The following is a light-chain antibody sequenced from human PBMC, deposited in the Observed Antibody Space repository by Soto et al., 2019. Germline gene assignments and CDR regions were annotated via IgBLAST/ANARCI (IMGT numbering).Light chain of an antibody. CDR3: SSYTSTITPVV. Sequence: QSALTPPASVSGSPGQSITISCTGTSSDVGGYNYVSWYQHYPGKAPKLMIYDVTNRPSGVSNRFSGSKSGNTASLTISGLQTEDEADYFCSSYTSTITPVVFGGGTQLTVL. CDR1: SSDVGGYNY. V-gene: IGLV2-14*03. CDR2: DVT. J-gene: IGLJ2*01.